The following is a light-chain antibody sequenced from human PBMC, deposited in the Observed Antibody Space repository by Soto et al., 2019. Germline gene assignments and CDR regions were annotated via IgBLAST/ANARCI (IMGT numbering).Light chain of an antibody. J-gene: IGKJ2*01. V-gene: IGKV3-20*01. CDR2: GAS. Sequence: EIVLTQSPGTLSLSPGERAILSCRASQTFTNNYLAWYQQKPGQAPRLLIYGASSRATGIPDRFSGSGSGTDFTLIISGLAPEDSAVYYCQQYGRSPYTFGQGTKLEIK. CDR1: QTFTNNY. CDR3: QQYGRSPYT.